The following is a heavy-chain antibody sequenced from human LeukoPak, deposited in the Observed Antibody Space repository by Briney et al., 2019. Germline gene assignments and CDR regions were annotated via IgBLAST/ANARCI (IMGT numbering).Heavy chain of an antibody. CDR3: ARAQYSSSSFDY. V-gene: IGHV2-70*11. Sequence: SGPALVKPTQTLTLTCTFSGFSLSTSGMCVSWIRQPPGKALEWLARIDWDDDKYYSTSLKTRLTISKDTSKNQVVLTMTNMDPVDTATYYCARAQYSSSSFDYWGQGTLVTVSS. CDR2: IDWDDDK. J-gene: IGHJ4*02. CDR1: GFSLSTSGMC. D-gene: IGHD6-6*01.